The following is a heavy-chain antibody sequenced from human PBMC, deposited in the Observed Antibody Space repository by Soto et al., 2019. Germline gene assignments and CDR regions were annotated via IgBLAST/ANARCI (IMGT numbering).Heavy chain of an antibody. Sequence: SETLSLTCTVSGGSISSYYWSWIRQPPGKGLEWIGYIYYSGSTNYNPSLKSRVTISVDTSKNQFSLKLSSVTAADTAVYYCARLDIVVVVAAMDYYYYYMDVWGKGTTVTVSS. CDR1: GGSISSYY. J-gene: IGHJ6*03. V-gene: IGHV4-59*08. D-gene: IGHD2-15*01. CDR3: ARLDIVVVVAAMDYYYYYMDV. CDR2: IYYSGST.